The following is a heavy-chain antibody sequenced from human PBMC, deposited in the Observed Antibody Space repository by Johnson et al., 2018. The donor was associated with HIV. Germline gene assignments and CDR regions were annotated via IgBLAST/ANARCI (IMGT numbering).Heavy chain of an antibody. V-gene: IGHV3-20*04. Sequence: VQLVESGGSVVRPGGSLRLSCTASGFTFDDYGMSWVRQGPGKGLEWVSGINWNGGSTGYGDSVKGRFNISRDNAKNSLYLQMNSLRAEDTALYYCARVGWATSDAFDIWGQGTMVTVSS. CDR3: ARVGWATSDAFDI. CDR2: INWNGGST. CDR1: GFTFDDYG. J-gene: IGHJ3*02. D-gene: IGHD6-19*01.